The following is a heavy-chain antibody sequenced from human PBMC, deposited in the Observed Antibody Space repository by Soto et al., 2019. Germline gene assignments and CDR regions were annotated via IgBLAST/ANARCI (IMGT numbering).Heavy chain of an antibody. J-gene: IGHJ6*02. D-gene: IGHD4-4*01. V-gene: IGHV1-2*02. CDR1: GYTFTGYY. Sequence: ASVKVSCKASGYTFTGYYMHWVRQAPGQGLEWMGWINPNSGGTNYAQKFQGRVTMTRDTSISTAYMELSRLRSDDTAVYCCARDWVTPDYSYGMDVWGQGTTATV. CDR3: ARDWVTPDYSYGMDV. CDR2: INPNSGGT.